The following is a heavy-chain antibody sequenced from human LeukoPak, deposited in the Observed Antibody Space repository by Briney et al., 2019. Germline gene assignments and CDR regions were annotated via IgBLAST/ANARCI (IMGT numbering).Heavy chain of an antibody. CDR1: GFTFSTYA. V-gene: IGHV3-23*01. CDR2: ISDSGSNK. Sequence: PGGSLSLSCAASGFTFSTYAMSWVRQPPGKGLEWVSTISDSGSNKYYADPVKGRFTISRDNSKNTLFLQMNNLRAEDTAVYYCARDPCRSWYDNWFDPWGQGTLVTVSS. D-gene: IGHD6-13*01. J-gene: IGHJ5*02. CDR3: ARDPCRSWYDNWFDP.